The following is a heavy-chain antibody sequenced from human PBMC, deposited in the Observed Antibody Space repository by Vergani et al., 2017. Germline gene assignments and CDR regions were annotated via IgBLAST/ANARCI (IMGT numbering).Heavy chain of an antibody. CDR1: GFTFRIYG. J-gene: IGHJ1*01. D-gene: IGHD3-22*01. Sequence: QVQLVESGGGVVQPGGSLRLSCIASGFTFRIYGMHWVRQAPGKGLEWVAFIRYDGTKRFYGDSVKGRVTISRDNSQTTVFLQMNSLRADDSAVYYCTKAGQYDSDNFHDSWGQGALVTVAS. CDR3: TKAGQYDSDNFHDS. V-gene: IGHV3-30*02. CDR2: IRYDGTKR.